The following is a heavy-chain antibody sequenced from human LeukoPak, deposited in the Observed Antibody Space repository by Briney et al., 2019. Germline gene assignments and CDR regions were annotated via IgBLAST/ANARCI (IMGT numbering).Heavy chain of an antibody. CDR1: GFTFSSYG. CDR3: AKTKFPLTGTVSVAYYFDY. D-gene: IGHD1-20*01. CDR2: IWYDGSNK. Sequence: GRSLRLSCAASGFTFSSYGMHWVRQAPGKGLEWVAVIWYDGSNKYYADSVKGRFTISRDNTKNTLYLQMNSLRAEDTAVYYCAKTKFPLTGTVSVAYYFDYWGQGTPVTVSS. V-gene: IGHV3-33*06. J-gene: IGHJ4*02.